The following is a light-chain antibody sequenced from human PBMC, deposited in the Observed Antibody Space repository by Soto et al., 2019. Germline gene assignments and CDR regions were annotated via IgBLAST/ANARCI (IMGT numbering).Light chain of an antibody. J-gene: IGLJ2*01. CDR3: QSYDSRLSGRVV. CDR2: GNI. V-gene: IGLV1-40*01. Sequence: QSVLTQPPSVSGAPGQRVTISCTGSSSNIGAGYDVHWYQQLPGTAPKLLIYGNINRPSGVPDRFSGSQSGTSASLAITGLQAEDEADYYCQSYDSRLSGRVVFGGGTKLTVL. CDR1: SSNIGAGYD.